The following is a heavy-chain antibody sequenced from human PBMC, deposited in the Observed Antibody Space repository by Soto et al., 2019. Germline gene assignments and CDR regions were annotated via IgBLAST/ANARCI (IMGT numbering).Heavy chain of an antibody. CDR2: SKNKLTSYT. V-gene: IGHV3-72*01. Sequence: GGSLRLSCAASGFTFNDHFMDWVRQAPGKGLEWLGRSKNKLTSYTAASVEGRFTVSRGDSGTLGYLQMTGLKSEDTAVYFCASPHRTSSTWSYYWGRGTLVTVSS. CDR1: GFTFNDHF. J-gene: IGHJ4*02. CDR3: ASPHRTSSTWSYY. D-gene: IGHD6-13*01.